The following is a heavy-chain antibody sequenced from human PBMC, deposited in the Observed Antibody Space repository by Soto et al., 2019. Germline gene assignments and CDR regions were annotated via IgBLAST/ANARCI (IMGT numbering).Heavy chain of an antibody. CDR2: IKQDGSEK. V-gene: IGHV3-7*01. J-gene: IGHJ4*01. CDR3: ARDALLSLIRYFHWPWNYGFDF. D-gene: IGHD3-9*01. Sequence: CFSQAQGKGREWMAIIKQDGSEKYYVDAVKGRFTISRDNAKNSLYLQMNSLRAEDTVVYYCARDALLSLIRYFHWPWNYGFDFRGQGILVTVSS.